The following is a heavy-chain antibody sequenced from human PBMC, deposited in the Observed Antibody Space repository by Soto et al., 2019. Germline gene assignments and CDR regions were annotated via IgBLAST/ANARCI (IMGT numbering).Heavy chain of an antibody. D-gene: IGHD6-19*01. Sequence: VQLVESGGGVVQPGRSLRLSCAASGFTFSSYGMHWVRQAPGKGLEWVAVIWYDGSNKYYADSVKGRFTISRDNSKNTLYLQMNSLRAEDTAVYYCARDEGPVAGTFEDYFDYWGQGTLVTVSS. J-gene: IGHJ4*02. V-gene: IGHV3-33*01. CDR2: IWYDGSNK. CDR1: GFTFSSYG. CDR3: ARDEGPVAGTFEDYFDY.